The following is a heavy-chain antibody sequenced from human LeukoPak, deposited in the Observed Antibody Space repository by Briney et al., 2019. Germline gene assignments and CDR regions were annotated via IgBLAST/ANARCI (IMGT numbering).Heavy chain of an antibody. CDR1: GGSFSGYY. D-gene: IGHD4-23*01. V-gene: IGHV4-34*01. CDR2: INHSGST. Sequence: SETLSLTCAVYGGSFSGYYWSWIRQPPGKGPEWIGEINHSGSTNHNPSLKSRVTISVDTSKNQFSLKLSSVTAADTAVYYCARGPSSTVVTYFDYWGQGTLVTVSS. J-gene: IGHJ4*02. CDR3: ARGPSSTVVTYFDY.